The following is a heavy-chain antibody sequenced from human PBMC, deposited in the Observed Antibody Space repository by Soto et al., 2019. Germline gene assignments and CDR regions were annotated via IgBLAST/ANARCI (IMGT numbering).Heavy chain of an antibody. V-gene: IGHV3-15*07. D-gene: IGHD5-18*01. CDR2: IKSKTDGGTV. Sequence: EVQLAESGGGLVKPGGSLRLSCAVSGVTLSNVWMNWVRQAPGKGPEWVGRIKSKTDGGTVEYAAPVKDRFTISRDDSENTLYLQMNGLKTEDTAVYYCSHGYYQYFESWGQGTLVTVSS. J-gene: IGHJ4*02. CDR3: SHGYYQYFES. CDR1: GVTLSNVW.